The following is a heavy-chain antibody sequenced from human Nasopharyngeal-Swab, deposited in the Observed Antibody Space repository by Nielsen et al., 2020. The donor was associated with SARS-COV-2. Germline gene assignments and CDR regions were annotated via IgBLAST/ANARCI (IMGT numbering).Heavy chain of an antibody. V-gene: IGHV4-39*01. CDR2: IYYSGST. D-gene: IGHD6-13*01. CDR3: ARHVSSSWYAAVAGIRAFDY. Sequence: VRQMPGKGLEWIGSIYYSGSTYYNPSLKSRVTISVDTSKNRFSLKLSSVTAADTAVYYCARHVSSSWYAAVAGIRAFDYWGQGTLVTVSS. J-gene: IGHJ4*02.